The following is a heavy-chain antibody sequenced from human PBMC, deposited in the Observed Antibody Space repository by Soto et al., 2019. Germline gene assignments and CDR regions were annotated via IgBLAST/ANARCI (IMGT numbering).Heavy chain of an antibody. CDR1: GFTFSSYW. D-gene: IGHD6-13*01. V-gene: IGHV3-74*01. Sequence: EVQLVESGGGLVQPGGSLRLSCTASGFTFSSYWMRWVRQAPGKGLVWVSRIHSDGRTTSYVDSVKDRFTISRDNAKNTVYLQMNSLRPEDTAVYYCAGSIAAGYWGQGTLVTVSS. J-gene: IGHJ4*02. CDR2: IHSDGRTT. CDR3: AGSIAAGY.